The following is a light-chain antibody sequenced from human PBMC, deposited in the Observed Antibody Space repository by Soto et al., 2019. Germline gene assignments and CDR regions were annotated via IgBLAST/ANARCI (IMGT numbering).Light chain of an antibody. V-gene: IGKV1-5*01. CDR3: QQYSTYWT. J-gene: IGKJ1*01. CDR2: RAS. CDR1: QSISIW. Sequence: EIQMTQSPSTLSASVGDRVTITCRTSQSISIWLAWYQQKPGKAPKLLIWRASSLESGVPSRFSGSGSGTEFALTISSPQPYDFATCYCQQYSTYWTFGQGTKVEI.